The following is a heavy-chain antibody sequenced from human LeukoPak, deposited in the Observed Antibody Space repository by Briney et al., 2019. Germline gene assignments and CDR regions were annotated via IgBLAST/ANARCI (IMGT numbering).Heavy chain of an antibody. CDR3: ARLGYCSSTSCYQSGFDP. D-gene: IGHD2-2*01. J-gene: IGHJ5*02. CDR1: GFTFSSYA. Sequence: GVSLRLSCAASGFTFSSYAMSWVRQAPGNGLEWVSAISGSGGSTYYADSVKGRFTISRDNSKNTLYLQMNSLRAEDTAVYYCARLGYCSSTSCYQSGFDPWGQGTLVTVSS. V-gene: IGHV3-23*01. CDR2: ISGSGGST.